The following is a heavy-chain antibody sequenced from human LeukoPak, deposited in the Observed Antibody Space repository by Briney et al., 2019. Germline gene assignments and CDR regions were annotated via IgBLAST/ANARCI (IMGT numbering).Heavy chain of an antibody. D-gene: IGHD3-22*01. CDR2: INQDRSEK. Sequence: PGGSLRLSCVASGFAFGSYWMTWVRQAPGKGLEWVANINQDRSEKYYVDSVKGRFTISRDNAKNTLYLQMNSLRAEDTAVYYCARTSSGSHFWGQGTLVTVPS. V-gene: IGHV3-7*04. CDR1: GFAFGSYW. CDR3: ARTSSGSHF. J-gene: IGHJ4*02.